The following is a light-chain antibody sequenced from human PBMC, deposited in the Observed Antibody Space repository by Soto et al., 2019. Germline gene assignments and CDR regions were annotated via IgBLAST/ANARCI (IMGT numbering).Light chain of an antibody. CDR2: EGS. CDR1: SSDVGSYNF. J-gene: IGLJ1*01. Sequence: QSALTQPASVSGSPVQSITISCTGTSSDVGSYNFVSWYQQHPGKAPKVMIYEGSKRPSGVSNRFSGSKSGNTASLTISGLQAEDEADYYCCSYAGSSTCVFGTGTKVTVL. CDR3: CSYAGSSTCV. V-gene: IGLV2-23*01.